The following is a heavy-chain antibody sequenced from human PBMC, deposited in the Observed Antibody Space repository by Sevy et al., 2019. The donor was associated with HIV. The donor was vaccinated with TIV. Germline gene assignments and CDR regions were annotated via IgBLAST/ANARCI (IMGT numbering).Heavy chain of an antibody. CDR1: GHTVTGYF. CDR3: AREGGVATTGDHDAFDI. CDR2: IIPIFGTP. Sequence: ASVKVSCKTSGHTVTGYFIHWVRQAPGQGLEWMGRIIPIFGTPNYAQKFQGRVTITADESASTAYMELSSLRSEDTALYYCAREGGVATTGDHDAFDIWGHGTLVTISS. J-gene: IGHJ3*02. V-gene: IGHV1-69*13. D-gene: IGHD7-27*01.